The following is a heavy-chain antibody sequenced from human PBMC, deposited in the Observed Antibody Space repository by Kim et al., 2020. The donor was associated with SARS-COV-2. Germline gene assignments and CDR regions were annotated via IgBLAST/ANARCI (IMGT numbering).Heavy chain of an antibody. Sequence: GGSLRLSCAASGFIFSDHYMDWVRQAPGKGLEWVGRSRNKANSYITEYAAAVKGRFTISRDDSKNSLELQMNSLKTEDTAVYFCASLMNIFGEVIPWGKGTLVTVSS. CDR2: SRNKANSYIT. V-gene: IGHV3-72*01. J-gene: IGHJ5*02. CDR3: ASLMNIFGEVIP. D-gene: IGHD3-16*01. CDR1: GFIFSDHY.